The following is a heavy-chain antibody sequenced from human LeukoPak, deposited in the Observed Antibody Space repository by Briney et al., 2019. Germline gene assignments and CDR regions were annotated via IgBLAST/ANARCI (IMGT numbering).Heavy chain of an antibody. V-gene: IGHV3-9*01. CDR1: GFTFDDYA. CDR2: ISWNSGSI. Sequence: GRSLRLSCAASGFTFDDYAMHWVRQAPGKGLEWVSGISWNSGSIGYVDSVKGRFTISRDNAKNSLYLQMNSLRAEDTAVYYCAKDLDCSSTSCYPDYWGQGTLVTVSS. J-gene: IGHJ4*02. CDR3: AKDLDCSSTSCYPDY. D-gene: IGHD2-2*01.